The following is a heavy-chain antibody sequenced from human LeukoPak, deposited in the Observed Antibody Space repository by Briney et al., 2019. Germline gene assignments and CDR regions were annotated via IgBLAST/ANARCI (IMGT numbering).Heavy chain of an antibody. CDR2: INPNSGGT. CDR3: ARVGPPRYCTGLVCYFHY. D-gene: IGHD2-8*02. CDR1: GYTFTGYY. J-gene: IGHJ4*02. Sequence: ASVKVSCKASGYTFTGYYMHWVRQAPGQGLEWMGWINPNSGGTNYAQKFQGRVTMTRDTSISTAYMELSRLRSDDTAVYYCARVGPPRYCTGLVCYFHYWGQGTLVTVSS. V-gene: IGHV1-2*02.